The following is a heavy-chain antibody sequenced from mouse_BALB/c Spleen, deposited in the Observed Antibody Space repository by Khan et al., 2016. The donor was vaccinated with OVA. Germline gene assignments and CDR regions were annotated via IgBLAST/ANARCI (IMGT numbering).Heavy chain of an antibody. CDR2: INPSDSES. CDR1: GYTFTSYW. Sequence: QVQLQQPGAELVRPGASVKLSCKASGYTFTSYWMNWVRQRPRQGLEWIGKINPSDSESHYNHMFKDKATLTVDKSSGPAYMQLSSLTSEDSAVYYGARREKYGYDPSWFAYWGQGTLVTVSA. D-gene: IGHD2-2*01. V-gene: IGHV1-52*01. CDR3: ARREKYGYDPSWFAY. J-gene: IGHJ3*01.